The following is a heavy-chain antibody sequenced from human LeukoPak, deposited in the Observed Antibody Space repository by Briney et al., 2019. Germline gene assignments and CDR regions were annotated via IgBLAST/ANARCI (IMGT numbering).Heavy chain of an antibody. CDR1: GGSISSGSYY. J-gene: IGHJ5*02. CDR3: AACITMILGLFDP. V-gene: IGHV4-61*02. D-gene: IGHD3-22*01. CDR2: IYTSGST. Sequence: TLSLTCTVSGGSISSGSYYWSWIRQPAGKGLEWIGRIYTSGSTNYNPSLKSRVTISVDTSKNQFSLKLSSVTAADTAVYYCAACITMILGLFDPWGQGTLVTVSS.